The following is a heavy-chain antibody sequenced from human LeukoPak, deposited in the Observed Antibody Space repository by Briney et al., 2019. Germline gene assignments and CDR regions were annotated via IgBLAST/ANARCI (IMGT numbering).Heavy chain of an antibody. J-gene: IGHJ4*02. CDR3: AKTGGNSGSFDY. CDR1: GFTFSNYW. V-gene: IGHV3-7*03. CDR2: IKPGGNEK. Sequence: GGSLRLSCAASGFTFSNYWMTWVRQGPGKGLEWVANIKPGGNEKYYVDSVKGRFTISRDNVKNSLYLQMNSLRAEDTAVYYCAKTGGNSGSFDYGGQGTLVTVSS. D-gene: IGHD4-23*01.